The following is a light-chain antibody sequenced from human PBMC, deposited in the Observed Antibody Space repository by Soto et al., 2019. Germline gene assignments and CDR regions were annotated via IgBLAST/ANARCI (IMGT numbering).Light chain of an antibody. Sequence: ETVLTQSPGTLSLSPGERATLSCRASQSVRNNYLAWYQQKPGQAPRLLIYGASGRATGTPDRFSGSGSGTAFTLTISRLEPEDSAVYYCQQYGTPPYTFGQGTKLEI. CDR2: GAS. CDR1: QSVRNNY. V-gene: IGKV3-20*01. CDR3: QQYGTPPYT. J-gene: IGKJ2*01.